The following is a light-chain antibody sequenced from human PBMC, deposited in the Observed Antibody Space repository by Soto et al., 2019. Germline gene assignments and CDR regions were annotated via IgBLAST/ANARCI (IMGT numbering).Light chain of an antibody. Sequence: QSVLTQPPSASGTPGQRGTISCSGSSSNIGSNYVYWYQQLPGTAPKLLIYRNNQRPSGVPDRFSGSKSGTSASLAISGLRSEDEADYYCAAWDDSLSGHGVFGGGTQLTVL. CDR2: RNN. J-gene: IGLJ7*01. V-gene: IGLV1-47*01. CDR1: SSNIGSNY. CDR3: AAWDDSLSGHGV.